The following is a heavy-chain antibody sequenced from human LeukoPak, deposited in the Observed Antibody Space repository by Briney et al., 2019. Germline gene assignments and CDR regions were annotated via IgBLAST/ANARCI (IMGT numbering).Heavy chain of an antibody. CDR1: GGTFSSYA. D-gene: IGHD3-22*01. J-gene: IGHJ4*02. V-gene: IGHV1-69*13. CDR2: INPVFGTV. Sequence: SVKVSCKASGGTFSSYAISWVRQAPGQGLEWMGGINPVFGTVNYAQKFQGRVTITADLSTSTAYMELSSLGSEDTAVYYCARGGGSGYYIFASWGQGTLVSVSS. CDR3: ARGGGSGYYIFAS.